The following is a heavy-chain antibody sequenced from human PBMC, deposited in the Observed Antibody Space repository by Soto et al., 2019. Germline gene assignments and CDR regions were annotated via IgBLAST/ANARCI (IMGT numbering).Heavy chain of an antibody. CDR1: GGTFSSYA. CDR3: ARDRPTYSYGGGYYFDY. Sequence: QVQLVQSGAEVKKPGSSVKVSCKASGGTFSSYAISWVRQAPGQGLGWMGGIIPIFGTANYAQKFQGRVTITADESTSTAYMELSSLRSEDTAVYYCARDRPTYSYGGGYYFDYWGQGTLVTVSS. D-gene: IGHD4-17*01. V-gene: IGHV1-69*12. J-gene: IGHJ4*02. CDR2: IIPIFGTA.